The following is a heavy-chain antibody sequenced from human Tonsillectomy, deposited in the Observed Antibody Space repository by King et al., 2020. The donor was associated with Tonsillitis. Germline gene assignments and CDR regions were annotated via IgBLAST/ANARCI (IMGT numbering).Heavy chain of an antibody. CDR1: GFTFEDYA. V-gene: IGHV3-9*01. D-gene: IGHD1-26*01. J-gene: IGHJ5*02. CDR2: MSWNGGTI. Sequence: VQLVESGGGLVQPGRSLRLSCAASGFTFEDYAMHWVRQAPGKGLEWVSGMSWNGGTIGYADSVTGRFTISRDNAKNSLYLQMNSLRAEDTAVYYCARGNSGSGVGNGFDPWGQGTLVTVSS. CDR3: ARGNSGSGVGNGFDP.